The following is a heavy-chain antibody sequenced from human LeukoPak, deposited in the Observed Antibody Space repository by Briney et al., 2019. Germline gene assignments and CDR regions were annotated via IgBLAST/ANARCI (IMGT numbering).Heavy chain of an antibody. CDR3: AKERDGHKDGLAH. D-gene: IGHD5-24*01. J-gene: IGHJ4*02. CDR2: IRGAATT. Sequence: GGSLRLACATSGFNFNAYTMHWVRQAPGKGLEWVSFIRGAATTNYADSVKGRFTVSSDNSKNSLYLQMNSLRPEDSGLYYCAKERDGHKDGLAHWGRGTLVTVSS. CDR1: GFNFNAYT. V-gene: IGHV3-43*01.